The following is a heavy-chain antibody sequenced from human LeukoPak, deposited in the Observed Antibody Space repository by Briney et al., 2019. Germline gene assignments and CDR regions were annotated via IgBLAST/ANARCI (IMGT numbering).Heavy chain of an antibody. D-gene: IGHD3-10*01. J-gene: IGHJ6*02. CDR1: GGSFSGYY. CDR2: INHSGGT. Sequence: SETLSLTCAVYGGSFSGYYWSWIRQPPGKGLEWIGEINHSGGTNYNPSLKSRVTISVDTSKNQFSLKLSSVTAADTAVYYCARYYGSGSYYNPRYYYYYGMDVWGQGTTVTASS. CDR3: ARYYGSGSYYNPRYYYYYGMDV. V-gene: IGHV4-34*01.